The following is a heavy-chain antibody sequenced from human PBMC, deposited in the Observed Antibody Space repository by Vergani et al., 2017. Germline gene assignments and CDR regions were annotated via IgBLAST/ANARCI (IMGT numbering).Heavy chain of an antibody. J-gene: IGHJ4*02. D-gene: IGHD4-11*01. Sequence: QLQLPESGPGLVKPSETLSLTCTVSGGSISSSSYYWGWIRQPPGKGLEWIGSIYYSGSTYYNPSLKSRVTISVDTSKNQFSLKLSSVTAADTAVYYCARSDYSNYAAERNWGQGTLVTVSS. CDR3: ARSDYSNYAAERN. V-gene: IGHV4-39*07. CDR2: IYYSGST. CDR1: GGSISSSSYY.